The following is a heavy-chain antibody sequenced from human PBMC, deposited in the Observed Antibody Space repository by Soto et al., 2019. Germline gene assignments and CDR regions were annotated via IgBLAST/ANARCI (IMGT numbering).Heavy chain of an antibody. CDR3: ARVSITMVRGVIITAYYGIDV. Sequence: GGSLILSCAASGFTFSSYSMNWVRQAPGKGLEWVSYISSSSSTIYYADSVKGRFTISRDNAKNSLYLQMNSLRDEDTAVYYCARVSITMVRGVIITAYYGIDVWGQGTTVTVSS. D-gene: IGHD3-10*01. V-gene: IGHV3-48*02. CDR1: GFTFSSYS. CDR2: ISSSSSTI. J-gene: IGHJ6*02.